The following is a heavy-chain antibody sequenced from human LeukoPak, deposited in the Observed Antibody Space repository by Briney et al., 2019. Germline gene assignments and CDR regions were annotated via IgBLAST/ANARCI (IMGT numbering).Heavy chain of an antibody. V-gene: IGHV3-23*01. D-gene: IGHD5-18*01. J-gene: IGHJ4*02. Sequence: PGGSLRLSCAASGFTFSSYAMSWVRQAPGKGLEWVSAISGSGGSTYYADSVKGRFTISRDSSKNTLYLQMNSLRAEDTAVYYCAKDRVGHSLGTFDYWGQGTLVTVSS. CDR2: ISGSGGST. CDR1: GFTFSSYA. CDR3: AKDRVGHSLGTFDY.